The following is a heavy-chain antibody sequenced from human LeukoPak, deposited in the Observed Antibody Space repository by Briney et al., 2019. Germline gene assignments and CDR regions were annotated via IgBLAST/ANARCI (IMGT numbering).Heavy chain of an antibody. Sequence: GASVKVSCKASGYTFTAYYIHWVRQAPGQGLEWMGWITPSDGANYAQKFQGRVTMTRDTSMSTAYMDLNGLTSDDTAVYFCARDRCGDGFAHFDYWGQGTLVTVSS. CDR3: ARDRCGDGFAHFDY. J-gene: IGHJ4*02. V-gene: IGHV1-2*02. CDR1: GYTFTAYY. D-gene: IGHD5-24*01. CDR2: ITPSDGA.